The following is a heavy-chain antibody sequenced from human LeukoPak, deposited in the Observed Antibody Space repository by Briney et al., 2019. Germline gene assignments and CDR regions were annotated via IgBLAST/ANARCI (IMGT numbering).Heavy chain of an antibody. Sequence: GGSLRLSCAASGSTVTNTYMSWVRQAPGKGLEWVSVTYSNDDTYYADSVKGRFSISRDNSKSTLSLQMNSLRAEDTATYYCTDDGPYEVVGYWGQGTLVTVSS. V-gene: IGHV3-53*01. D-gene: IGHD2-15*01. CDR1: GSTVTNTY. CDR3: TDDGPYEVVGY. J-gene: IGHJ4*02. CDR2: TYSNDDT.